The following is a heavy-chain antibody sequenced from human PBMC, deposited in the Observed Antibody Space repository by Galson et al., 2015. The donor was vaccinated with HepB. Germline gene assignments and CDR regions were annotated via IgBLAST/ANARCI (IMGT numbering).Heavy chain of an antibody. J-gene: IGHJ4*02. Sequence: SLRLSCAASGFDFSTHWLHWVRQAPGKGLVWVSRINTDGGITNYADSVKGRFTISRDNAKNTLYLQMNSLRAEDTAVYYCASANYYSDYWGQGTLVTVSS. D-gene: IGHD1-1*01. CDR1: GFDFSTHW. V-gene: IGHV3-74*01. CDR3: ASANYYSDY. CDR2: INTDGGIT.